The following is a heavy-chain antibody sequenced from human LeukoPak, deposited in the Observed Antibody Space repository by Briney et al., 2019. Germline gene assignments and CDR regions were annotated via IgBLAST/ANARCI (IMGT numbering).Heavy chain of an antibody. J-gene: IGHJ6*03. V-gene: IGHV4-61*02. D-gene: IGHD6-13*01. CDR2: IYTSGST. Sequence: SGTLSLTCTVSGGSISSGSYYWSWIRQPAGKGLEWIGRIYTSGSTNYNPSLKSRVTISVDTSKNQFSLKLSSVTAADTAVYYCARDGSSSWYDHYYYMDVWGKGTTVTVSS. CDR1: GGSISSGSYY. CDR3: ARDGSSSWYDHYYYMDV.